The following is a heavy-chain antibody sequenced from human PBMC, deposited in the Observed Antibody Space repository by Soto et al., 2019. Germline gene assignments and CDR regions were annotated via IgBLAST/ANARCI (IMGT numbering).Heavy chain of an antibody. J-gene: IGHJ4*02. CDR2: ISYSGST. CDR3: ARDHHSFYDTSGYYPYFDY. D-gene: IGHD3-22*01. V-gene: IGHV4-59*01. Sequence: SETLSLTCRISGGSISSYYWNWIRQAPRKGLEWIGFISYSGSTNYNPALASRVTISVDTSKDQISLRLNSVTAADTAVYYCARDHHSFYDTSGYYPYFDYRGQGTLVTSPQ. CDR1: GGSISSYY.